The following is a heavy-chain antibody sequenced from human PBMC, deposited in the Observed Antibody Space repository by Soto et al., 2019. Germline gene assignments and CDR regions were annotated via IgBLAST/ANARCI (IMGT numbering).Heavy chain of an antibody. CDR1: GGSCSGYY. D-gene: IGHD2-2*01. J-gene: IGHJ6*02. Sequence: SETLSLTCAVYGGSCSGYYWSWIRQPPGKGLEWIGEINHSGSTNYNPSLKSRVTISVDTSKNQFSLKLSSVTAADTAVYYCARGPPLAYQNIVVVPAASMDVWGQGTTVTVSS. CDR2: INHSGST. V-gene: IGHV4-34*01. CDR3: ARGPPLAYQNIVVVPAASMDV.